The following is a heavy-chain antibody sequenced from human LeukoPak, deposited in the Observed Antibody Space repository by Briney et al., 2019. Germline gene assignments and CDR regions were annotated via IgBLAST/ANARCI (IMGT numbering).Heavy chain of an antibody. D-gene: IGHD1-26*01. CDR3: VNLHYLDAFDI. J-gene: IGHJ3*02. CDR1: GFIFTNHG. Sequence: GGSLRLSCAASGFIFTNHGMTWVRQAPGKGLEWVSSISSSSSYIYYADSVKGRFTISRDNAKNSLYLQMNSLRAEDTAVYYCVNLHYLDAFDIWGQGTMVTVSS. V-gene: IGHV3-21*01. CDR2: ISSSSSYI.